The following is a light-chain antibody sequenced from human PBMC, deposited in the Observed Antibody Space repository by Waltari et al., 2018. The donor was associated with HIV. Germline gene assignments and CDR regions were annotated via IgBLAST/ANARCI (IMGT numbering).Light chain of an antibody. CDR1: SPNIGSNH. CDR3: AAWDDSLRGPV. Sequence: QSVLTQPPSASGTPGQRVTISRSGSSPNIGSNHVYWYQHLPGTAPKLLIYVNSQRPSGVPDRFSGSKSGTSASLAISGLRSEDEGDYYCAAWDDSLRGPVFGGGSRLTVL. J-gene: IGLJ2*01. V-gene: IGLV1-47*01. CDR2: VNS.